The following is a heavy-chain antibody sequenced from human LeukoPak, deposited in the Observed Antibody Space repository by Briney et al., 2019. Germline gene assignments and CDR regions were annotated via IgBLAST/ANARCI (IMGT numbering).Heavy chain of an antibody. J-gene: IGHJ4*02. CDR1: GGSFSGYY. Sequence: PSETLSLTCAVYGGSFSGYYWSWIRQPPGKGLEWIGEINPSGSTNYNPSLKSRVTISVDTSKNQFSLKLSSVTAADTAVYYCARDGAAAGLDYWGQGTLVTVSS. CDR3: ARDGAAAGLDY. CDR2: INPSGST. D-gene: IGHD6-13*01. V-gene: IGHV4-34*09.